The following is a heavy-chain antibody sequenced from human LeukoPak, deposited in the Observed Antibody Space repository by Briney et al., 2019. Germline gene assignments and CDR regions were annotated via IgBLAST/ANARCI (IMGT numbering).Heavy chain of an antibody. CDR3: ARGTYQPLVNY. D-gene: IGHD2-2*01. Sequence: SGTLSLTCAVSGGSISSSNWWSWVRQPPGKGLEWIGEIYHSGSTNYNPSLKSRVTISVDTSKNQFSLKLSSVTAADTAVYYCARGTYQPLVNYWGQGTLVTVSS. V-gene: IGHV4-4*02. CDR2: IYHSGST. J-gene: IGHJ4*02. CDR1: GGSISSSNW.